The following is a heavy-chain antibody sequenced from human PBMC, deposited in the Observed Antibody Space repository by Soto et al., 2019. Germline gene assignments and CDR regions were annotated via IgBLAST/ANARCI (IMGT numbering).Heavy chain of an antibody. CDR1: GGSFSNYA. CDR3: ARAYRENYFYAMDV. V-gene: IGHV1-69*01. J-gene: IGHJ6*02. Sequence: QVQLVQSGAEVKMPGSSVRVSCKASGGSFSNYAISWVRQAPGQGLEWMGGIIPMFGIGNYAEKFLGRVTITADESTSTSHMELSSLRSEDTAVYFCARAYRENYFYAMDVWGQVTTVTVSS. CDR2: IIPMFGIG. D-gene: IGHD1-26*01.